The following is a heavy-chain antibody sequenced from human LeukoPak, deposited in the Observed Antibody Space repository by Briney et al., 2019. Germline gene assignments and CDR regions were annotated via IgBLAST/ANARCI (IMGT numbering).Heavy chain of an antibody. CDR2: MNPNSGNT. D-gene: IGHD4-11*01. J-gene: IGHJ5*02. V-gene: IGHV1-8*03. CDR1: GYTFTNYD. Sequence: GASVKVSCQASGYTFTNYDINWVRLATGRGLEWMGWMNPNSGNTGYAQKFQGRVTITRNTSISTAYMELRSLTSEDTAAYYCARGRATVTTHWFDPWGQGTLVTVSS. CDR3: ARGRATVTTHWFDP.